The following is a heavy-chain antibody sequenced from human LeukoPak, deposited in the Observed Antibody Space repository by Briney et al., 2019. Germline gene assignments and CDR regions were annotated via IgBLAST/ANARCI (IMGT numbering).Heavy chain of an antibody. Sequence: ASVKVSCKVSGYTLTELSMHWVRQAPGKGLEWMGGFDPEDGETIYAQKFQGRVTMTRDTSISTGYMELSSLRSDDTAVYYCARGGCIGGGYHFRGCDPWGQGTLVTVSS. CDR2: FDPEDGET. D-gene: IGHD2-15*01. CDR3: ARGGCIGGGYHFRGCDP. CDR1: GYTLTELS. J-gene: IGHJ5*02. V-gene: IGHV1-24*01.